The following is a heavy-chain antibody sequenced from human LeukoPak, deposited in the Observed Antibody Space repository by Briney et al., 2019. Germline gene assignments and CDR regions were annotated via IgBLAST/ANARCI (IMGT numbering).Heavy chain of an antibody. CDR1: GFTFSSYG. J-gene: IGHJ4*02. D-gene: IGHD5-18*01. V-gene: IGHV3-30*18. CDR2: ISYDGSNK. Sequence: GGSLRLSCAASGFTFSSYGMHWVRQAPGKGLEWVAVISYDGSNKYYADSVKGRFTISRDNSKNTLYLQMNSLRAEDTAVYYCAKGAHSYGHAGRDYWGQGTLVTVSS. CDR3: AKGAHSYGHAGRDY.